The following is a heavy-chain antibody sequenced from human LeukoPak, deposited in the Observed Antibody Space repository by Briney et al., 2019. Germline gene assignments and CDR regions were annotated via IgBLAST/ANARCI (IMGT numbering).Heavy chain of an antibody. J-gene: IGHJ6*02. CDR3: AREYYDFWSGLTQGNYYYYYGMDV. CDR2: IIPILGIA. V-gene: IGHV1-69*02. CDR1: GGTFSSYT. D-gene: IGHD3-3*01. Sequence: ASVKVSCKASGGTFSSYTISWVRQAPGQGLEWMGRIIPILGIANYAQKFQGRVTITADKSTSTAYMELSGLRSEDTAVYYCAREYYDFWSGLTQGNYYYYYGMDVWGQGTTVTVSS.